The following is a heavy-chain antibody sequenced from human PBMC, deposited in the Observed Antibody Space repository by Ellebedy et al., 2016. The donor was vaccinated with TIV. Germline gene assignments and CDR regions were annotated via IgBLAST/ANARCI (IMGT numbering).Heavy chain of an antibody. CDR2: TSGNGDTT. V-gene: IGHV3-23*01. D-gene: IGHD2-21*01. Sequence: GESLKISXAASGLTFSDYAMSWVRQAPGEGLEWVSATSGNGDTTYYADSVKGRFTISRDNSKNTLYLQMNSLRAEDTALYNGAKHQGRVVIRHFDCWGQGTLVTVSS. J-gene: IGHJ4*02. CDR3: AKHQGRVVIRHFDC. CDR1: GLTFSDYA.